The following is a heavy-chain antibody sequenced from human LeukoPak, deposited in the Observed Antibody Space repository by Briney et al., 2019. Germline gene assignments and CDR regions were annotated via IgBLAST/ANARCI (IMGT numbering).Heavy chain of an antibody. Sequence: SQTLSLTCAISGDSVSSNSAAWNWIRQSPSRGLEWLGRTYYRSKWYNDYAVPVKSRITINPDTSKNQFSLQLNSVTPEDTAVYYCARSVVVRPAGYYYYGMDVWGQGTTVTVSS. V-gene: IGHV6-1*01. J-gene: IGHJ6*02. CDR2: TYYRSKWYN. D-gene: IGHD2-21*01. CDR1: GDSVSSNSAA. CDR3: ARSVVVRPAGYYYYGMDV.